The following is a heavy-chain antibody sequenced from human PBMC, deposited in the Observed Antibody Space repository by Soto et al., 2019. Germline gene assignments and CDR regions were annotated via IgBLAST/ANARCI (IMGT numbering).Heavy chain of an antibody. V-gene: IGHV4-59*08. CDR3: ARLSAYDYIWGSYRPDWGNNWFDP. D-gene: IGHD3-16*02. CDR2: IYYSGST. Sequence: SETLSLTCTVSGGSISSYYWSWIRQPPGKGLEWIGYIYYSGSTNYNPSLKSRVTISVDTSKNQFSLKLSSVTAADTAVYYCARLSAYDYIWGSYRPDWGNNWFDPWGQGTLVTVS. CDR1: GGSISSYY. J-gene: IGHJ5*02.